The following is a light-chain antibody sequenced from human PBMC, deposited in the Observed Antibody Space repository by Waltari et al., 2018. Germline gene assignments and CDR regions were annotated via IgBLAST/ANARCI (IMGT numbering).Light chain of an antibody. CDR3: QQSYSTPGT. V-gene: IGKV1-39*01. J-gene: IGKJ2*01. Sequence: DIQMTQSPSSLSASVGDRVTITCRASQSISSYLNLYQQKPGKAPKLLIYAASSLQSGVPSRFSCSGSGTDFTLTISSLQPEDFATYYCQQSYSTPGTFGQGTKLEIK. CDR2: AAS. CDR1: QSISSY.